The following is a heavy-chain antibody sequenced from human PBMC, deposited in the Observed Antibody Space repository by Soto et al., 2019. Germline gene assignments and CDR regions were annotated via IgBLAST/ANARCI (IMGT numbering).Heavy chain of an antibody. J-gene: IGHJ6*02. CDR1: GFTFSSYA. D-gene: IGHD6-6*01. CDR2: ISGSGGST. Sequence: GSLRLSCAASGFTFSSYAMSWVRQAPGKGLEWVSAISGSGGSTYYADSVKGRFTISRDNSKNTLYLQMNSLRAEDTAVYYCAKVVAARPLVYYYGMDVWGQGTTVTVSS. V-gene: IGHV3-23*01. CDR3: AKVVAARPLVYYYGMDV.